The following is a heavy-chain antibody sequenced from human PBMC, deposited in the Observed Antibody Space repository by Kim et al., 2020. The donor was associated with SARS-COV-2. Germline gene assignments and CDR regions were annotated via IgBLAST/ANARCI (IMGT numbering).Heavy chain of an antibody. Sequence: GESLKISCKGSGYSFTSYWIGWVRQMPGKGLEWMGIIYPGDSDTRYSPSFQGQVTISADKSISTAYLQWSSLKASDTAMYYCARQRPTFDSSSWYLVGGPPDLWGQGTLVTVSS. J-gene: IGHJ5*02. CDR1: GYSFTSYW. CDR2: IYPGDSDT. V-gene: IGHV5-51*01. CDR3: ARQRPTFDSSSWYLVGGPPDL. D-gene: IGHD6-13*01.